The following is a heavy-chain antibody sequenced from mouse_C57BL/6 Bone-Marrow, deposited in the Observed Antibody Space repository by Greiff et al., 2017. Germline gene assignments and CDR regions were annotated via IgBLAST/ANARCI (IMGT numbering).Heavy chain of an antibody. CDR1: GYTFTSYW. V-gene: IGHV1-55*01. D-gene: IGHD1-1*01. CDR2: IYPGSGST. CDR3: ARSLRSTAWFAY. Sequence: QVQLQQPGAELVKPGASVKMSCKASGYTFTSYWITWVKQRPGQGLEWIGDIYPGSGSTNYNEKFKSKATLTVDTSSSTAYMQLSSLTSEDSAVYDCARSLRSTAWFAYWGQGTLVTVSA. J-gene: IGHJ3*01.